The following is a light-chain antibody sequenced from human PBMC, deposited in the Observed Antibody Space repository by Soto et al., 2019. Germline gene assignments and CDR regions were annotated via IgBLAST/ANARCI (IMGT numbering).Light chain of an antibody. CDR2: GAS. CDR3: LQYLNWPQA. V-gene: IGKV3-15*01. Sequence: ETVMTQSPATLSVSPGERATLSCRGSQSVSTNLAWYQQKPGQAPRLLIYGASARATGIPTRFSGSGSGTEFTLIISSLQPEDFAVYYCLQYLNWPQAFGPGTKVGIK. CDR1: QSVSTN. J-gene: IGKJ1*01.